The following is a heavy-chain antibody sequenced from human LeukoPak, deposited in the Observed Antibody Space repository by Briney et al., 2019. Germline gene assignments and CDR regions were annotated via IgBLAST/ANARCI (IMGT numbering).Heavy chain of an antibody. CDR1: GYTFTGYY. D-gene: IGHD3/OR15-3a*01. Sequence: GASVKVSCKASGYTFTGYYMHWVRQAPGQGPEWMGWVNPDTGNTGFAQKFQGRVTITQNNSVTTVYMELSSLTSEDTAVYYCARRGLVAGIYDLVYGFDIWGQGTMVTVSS. CDR2: VNPDTGNT. V-gene: IGHV1-8*03. CDR3: ARRGLVAGIYDLVYGFDI. J-gene: IGHJ3*02.